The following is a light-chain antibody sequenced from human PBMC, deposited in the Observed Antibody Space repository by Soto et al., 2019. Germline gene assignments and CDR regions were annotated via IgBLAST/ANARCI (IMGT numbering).Light chain of an antibody. CDR1: QSISTNF. V-gene: IGKV3-20*01. J-gene: IGKJ2*01. CDR3: KQYSSASYT. Sequence: IVLTQSPGTLSLSPGERATLSCRASQSISTNFLAWYQHKPGQAPRLLIFGASRRAPGIPDRFSSSGSGTDFTLSISGLEPEAFAVYYWKQYSSASYTFGQGTKLDI. CDR2: GAS.